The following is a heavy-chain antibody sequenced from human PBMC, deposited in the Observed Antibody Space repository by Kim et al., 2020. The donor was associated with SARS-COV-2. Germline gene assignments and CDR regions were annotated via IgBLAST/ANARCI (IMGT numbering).Heavy chain of an antibody. Sequence: SETLSLTCTVSGGSISSSSYYWGWIRQPPGKGLEWIGSIYYSGSTYYNPSLKSRVTLSVDTSQNQFSLKLGSVTAADTAVYYCASPRYYGSALLFDYWGQGTLVTVSS. CDR1: GGSISSSSYY. J-gene: IGHJ4*02. V-gene: IGHV4-39*01. D-gene: IGHD3-10*01. CDR2: IYYSGST. CDR3: ASPRYYGSALLFDY.